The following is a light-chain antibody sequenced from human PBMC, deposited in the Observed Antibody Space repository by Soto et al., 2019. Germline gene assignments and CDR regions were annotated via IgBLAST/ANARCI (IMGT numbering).Light chain of an antibody. Sequence: QSALTQPASVSGSLGQSITISCTGTSSDVGGYNYVSWYQQHPGKVPKLMIYEVNHRPSGVSNRFSGSKSANTASLTISGLQADDEADYYCSSFTSSSTQVFGGGTQLTVL. V-gene: IGLV2-14*01. J-gene: IGLJ3*02. CDR2: EVN. CDR1: SSDVGGYNY. CDR3: SSFTSSSTQV.